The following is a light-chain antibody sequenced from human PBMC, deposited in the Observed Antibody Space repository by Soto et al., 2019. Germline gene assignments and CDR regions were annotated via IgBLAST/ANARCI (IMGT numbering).Light chain of an antibody. CDR2: GAS. CDR1: QTISTW. CDR3: LQDINYPWT. J-gene: IGKJ1*01. V-gene: IGKV1-6*01. Sequence: IQMTQSPPTLSASVVDRVTITCRASQTISTWMAWYQQTPGKPPKVLIYGASNLQSGVPPRFSGSGSGTDFTLAISSLQPEDSATYYCLQDINYPWTCGQGTKGDIK.